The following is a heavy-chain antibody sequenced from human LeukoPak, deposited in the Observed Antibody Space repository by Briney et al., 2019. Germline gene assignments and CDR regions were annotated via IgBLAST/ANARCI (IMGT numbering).Heavy chain of an antibody. CDR2: INHSGST. CDR3: ARGRYGAGKFDY. J-gene: IGHJ4*02. D-gene: IGHD1-1*01. CDR1: GGSFSGYY. Sequence: SETLSLTCAVYGGSFSGYYRSWIRQPPGKGLEWIGEINHSGSTNYNPSLKSRVTISVDTSKNQFSLKLSSVTAADTAVYYCARGRYGAGKFDYWGQGTLVTVSS. V-gene: IGHV4-34*01.